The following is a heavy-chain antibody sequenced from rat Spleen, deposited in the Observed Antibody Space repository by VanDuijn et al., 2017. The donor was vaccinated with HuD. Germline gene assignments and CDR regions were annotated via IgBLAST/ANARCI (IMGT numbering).Heavy chain of an antibody. CDR1: GFTFNNYW. J-gene: IGHJ2*01. Sequence: EVQLVESGGGLVQPGRSLKLSCVASGFTFNNYWMTWIRQAPGKGLEWVASIPNGGPNTYYSDSVKDRFTISRDNTKNTLYLQMDSLRSEDTATYYCATSGYTTDYFYPLVGYWGQGVMVTVSS. CDR3: ATSGYTTDYFYPLVGY. D-gene: IGHD1-6*01. V-gene: IGHV5-31*01. CDR2: IPNGGPNT.